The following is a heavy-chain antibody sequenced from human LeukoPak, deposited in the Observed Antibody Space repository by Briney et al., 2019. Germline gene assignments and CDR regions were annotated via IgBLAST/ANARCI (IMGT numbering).Heavy chain of an antibody. J-gene: IGHJ4*02. D-gene: IGHD4-17*01. CDR1: GFTFSDHY. CDR3: VRSRKDYGDYYYFDY. V-gene: IGHV3-72*01. Sequence: PGGSLRLSCAASGFTFSDHYMDWVRQAPGKGLEWVSRSRNKANSYTTEYAASVKGRFTISRDDSKSSLYLQMNSLKTEDTAVYYCVRSRKDYGDYYYFDYWGQGTLVTVSS. CDR2: SRNKANSYTT.